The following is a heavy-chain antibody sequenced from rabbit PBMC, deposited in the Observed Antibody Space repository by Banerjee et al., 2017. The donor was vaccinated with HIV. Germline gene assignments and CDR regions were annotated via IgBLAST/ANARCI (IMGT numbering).Heavy chain of an antibody. V-gene: IGHV1S45*01. CDR2: IYAGSSGSTA. D-gene: IGHD2-1*01. Sequence: QEQLEESGGDLVKPEGSLTLTCKASGIDFSSHNYMCWVRQAPGKGLEWIGIIYAGSSGSTAYYASWVNGRFTISSHNAQNTVDLQLNSLTAADTATYFCVREGALILNLWGQGTLVTVS. J-gene: IGHJ4*01. CDR1: GIDFSSHNY. CDR3: VREGALILNL.